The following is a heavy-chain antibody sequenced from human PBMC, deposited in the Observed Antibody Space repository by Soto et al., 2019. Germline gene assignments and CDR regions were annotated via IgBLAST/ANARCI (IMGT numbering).Heavy chain of an antibody. J-gene: IGHJ4*02. CDR2: IIPIFGTA. D-gene: IGHD6-13*01. CDR3: ARDPTRYSSSWYLGY. CDR1: GGTFSSYA. Sequence: GASVKVSCKASGGTFSSYAISWVRQAPGQGLEWMGGIIPIFGTANYAQKFQGRVTITADESTSTAYMELSSLRSEDTAVYYCARDPTRYSSSWYLGYWGQGTLVTVSS. V-gene: IGHV1-69*13.